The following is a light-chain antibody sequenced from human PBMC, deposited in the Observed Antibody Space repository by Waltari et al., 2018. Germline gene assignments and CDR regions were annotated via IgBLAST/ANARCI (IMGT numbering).Light chain of an antibody. V-gene: IGLV2-23*01. J-gene: IGLJ2*01. CDR1: TSHVGGYNL. CDR2: EGT. Sequence: QSALTQPASVSGSLGQSITISCTGSTSHVGGYNLVSWYRQFPNKAPQLIIYEGTRRPSGVSSRFSASKAGNTASLTISGLQAEDEALYFCSSYARSDNSVLFGGGTQLSVL. CDR3: SSYARSDNSVL.